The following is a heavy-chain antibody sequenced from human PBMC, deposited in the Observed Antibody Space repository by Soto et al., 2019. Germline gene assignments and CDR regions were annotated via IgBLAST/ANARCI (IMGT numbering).Heavy chain of an antibody. CDR3: ARGGGGSGKQIDY. V-gene: IGHV3-30-3*01. CDR2: ISYDGSNK. D-gene: IGHD3-10*01. J-gene: IGHJ4*02. Sequence: VQLVESGGGVVQPGRSLRLSCAASGFTFSSYAMHWVRQAPGKGLEWVAVISYDGSNKYYADSVKGRFTISRDNSKNTLYLQMNSLRAEDTAVYYCARGGGGSGKQIDYWGQGTLVTVSS. CDR1: GFTFSSYA.